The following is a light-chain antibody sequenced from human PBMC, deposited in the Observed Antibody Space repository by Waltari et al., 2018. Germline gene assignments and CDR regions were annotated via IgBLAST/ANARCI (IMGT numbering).Light chain of an antibody. CDR2: AAS. CDR1: QSISSY. Sequence: DIQMTQSPSSLSASVGDRVTITCRASQSISSYLNWYQQKPGKAPKLLIYAASSLQSGVPSSFSGSGSGTDFTLTIISLQPEDFATYYCQQSYSTPYTFGQGTKLEI. CDR3: QQSYSTPYT. J-gene: IGKJ2*01. V-gene: IGKV1-39*01.